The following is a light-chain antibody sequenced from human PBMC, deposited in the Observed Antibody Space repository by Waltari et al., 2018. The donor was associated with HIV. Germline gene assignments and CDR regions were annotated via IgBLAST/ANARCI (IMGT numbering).Light chain of an antibody. CDR3: SSYTSTSTYV. CDR2: DVS. Sequence: QSALTQPASVSGSPGQSITISCTGTSSDVGDYNYVFWYQQHPGKAPKVLIYDVSHRPSGVSRRFSGSKSGNTASLTISGLQAEDEADYYCSSYTSTSTYVFGTATKVTVL. J-gene: IGLJ1*01. CDR1: SSDVGDYNY. V-gene: IGLV2-14*03.